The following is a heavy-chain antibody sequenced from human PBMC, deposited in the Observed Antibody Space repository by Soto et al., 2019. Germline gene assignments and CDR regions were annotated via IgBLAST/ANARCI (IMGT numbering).Heavy chain of an antibody. Sequence: SETLSLTCAVYGGSFSGYYWSWIRQPPGKGLEWIGEINHSGSTNYNPSLKSRVTISVDTSKNQFSLKLSSVTAADTAVYYCARGRPLTRSNADPMVRGAKKDDDDYYYYMDVWGKGTTVTVSS. CDR2: INHSGST. CDR1: GGSFSGYY. V-gene: IGHV4-34*01. J-gene: IGHJ6*03. D-gene: IGHD3-10*01. CDR3: ARGRPLTRSNADPMVRGAKKDDDDYYYYMDV.